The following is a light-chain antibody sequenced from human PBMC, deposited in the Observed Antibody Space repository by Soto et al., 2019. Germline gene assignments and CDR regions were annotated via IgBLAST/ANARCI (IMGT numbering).Light chain of an antibody. CDR3: QQYGSSRWR. V-gene: IGKV3-20*01. CDR2: GAS. CDR1: QSVSSSY. J-gene: IGKJ1*01. Sequence: IVLTQSPGTLSLSPGERATLSCRASQSVSSSYLAWYQQKPGQAPRLLIYGASSRATGIPDRFSGSGSGTDFTLTISRLEPEDFALYYCQQYGSSRWRCGQGTKVDIK.